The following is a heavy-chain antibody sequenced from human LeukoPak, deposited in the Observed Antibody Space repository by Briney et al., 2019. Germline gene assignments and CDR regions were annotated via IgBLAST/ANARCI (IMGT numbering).Heavy chain of an antibody. CDR3: ARDGWGVAVLE. CDR2: INPSGGST. J-gene: IGHJ4*02. D-gene: IGHD6-19*01. Sequence: GASVKVSCKASGYTFTSYYMHWVRQAPGQGLEWMGIINPSGGSTSYAQKFQGRATMTRDTSTSTVYMELSSLRSEDTAVYYCARDGWGVAVLEWGQGTLVTVSS. V-gene: IGHV1-46*01. CDR1: GYTFTSYY.